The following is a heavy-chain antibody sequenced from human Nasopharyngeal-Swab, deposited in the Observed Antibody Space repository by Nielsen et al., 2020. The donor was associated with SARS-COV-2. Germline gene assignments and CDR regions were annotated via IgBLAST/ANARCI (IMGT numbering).Heavy chain of an antibody. J-gene: IGHJ5*02. V-gene: IGHV1-18*01. CDR1: GYTFTSYG. CDR3: ARFSHPLYCNSPTGLATWFDP. CDR2: ISAYNGNT. Sequence: ASVKVSCKASGYTFTSYGISWVRQAPGQGLEWMGWISAYNGNTNYAQNLQGRVTITTDTSTSTAYMELRSLRSADTAVYYCARFSHPLYCNSPTGLATWFDPWGQGTLVTVSS. D-gene: IGHD2/OR15-2a*01.